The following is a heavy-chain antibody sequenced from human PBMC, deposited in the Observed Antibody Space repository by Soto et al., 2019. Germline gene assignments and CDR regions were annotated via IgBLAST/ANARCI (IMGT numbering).Heavy chain of an antibody. Sequence: ASVKVSCKASGYTFTSYAMHWVRQAPGQRLEWMGWINAGNGNTKYSQKFQGRVTITRDTSASTAYMELSSLRSEDTAVYYRARDPVPAAIRGTYYYYGMDVWGQGTTVTVSS. J-gene: IGHJ6*02. CDR3: ARDPVPAAIRGTYYYYGMDV. V-gene: IGHV1-3*01. CDR1: GYTFTSYA. D-gene: IGHD2-2*02. CDR2: INAGNGNT.